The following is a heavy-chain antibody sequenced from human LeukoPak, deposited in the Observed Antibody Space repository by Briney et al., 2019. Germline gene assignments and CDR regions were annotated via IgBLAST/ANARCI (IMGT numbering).Heavy chain of an antibody. V-gene: IGHV3-74*01. D-gene: IGHD3-10*01. J-gene: IGHJ6*02. Sequence: GGSLRLSCVASGFSLSDYWMYWVRQAPGKGLMYISRNNGDGSTTNYADVVKGRFTMSRDNGKNTLYLQMNSLRAEDTAVYYCARGVSGGYGMDVWGQGTTVTVSS. CDR2: NNGDGSTT. CDR1: GFSLSDYW. CDR3: ARGVSGGYGMDV.